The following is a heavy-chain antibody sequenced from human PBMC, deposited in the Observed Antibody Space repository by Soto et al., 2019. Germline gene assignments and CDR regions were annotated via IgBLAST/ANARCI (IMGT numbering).Heavy chain of an antibody. CDR3: TKWGRSGYDYYYYAMDV. J-gene: IGHJ6*02. D-gene: IGHD5-12*01. CDR1: GLIFSNYA. V-gene: IGHV3-23*01. CDR2: ISASGTST. Sequence: PGGSLRLSCTASGLIFSNYAMSWVRQAPGKGLEWVSTISASGTSTHYADSVKGRFSVSRDNSEYTQYLQMNSLRVEDTAVYFCTKWGRSGYDYYYYAMDVWGQGTTVTVSS.